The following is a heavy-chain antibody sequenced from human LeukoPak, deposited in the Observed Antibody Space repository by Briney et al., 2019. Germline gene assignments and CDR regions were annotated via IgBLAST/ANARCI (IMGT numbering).Heavy chain of an antibody. Sequence: PGGSLRLSCAASGFTFSSYSMNWVRKAPGKGLEWVSYISSSSSTIYYADSVKGRFTISRDNAKNSLYLQMNSLRAEDTAVYYCAREDLLYSGSYSYWGQGTLVTVSS. CDR2: ISSSSSTI. CDR1: GFTFSSYS. D-gene: IGHD1-26*01. CDR3: AREDLLYSGSYSY. V-gene: IGHV3-48*01. J-gene: IGHJ4*02.